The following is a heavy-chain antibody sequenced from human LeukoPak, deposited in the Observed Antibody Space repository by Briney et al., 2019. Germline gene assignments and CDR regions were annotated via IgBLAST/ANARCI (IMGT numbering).Heavy chain of an antibody. Sequence: GESLKISCKGSGYSFTNYWIGWVRQMPGKGLEWMGIIYAGDSDTIYSPSFQGQVTISADKSISTAYLQWSSLKASDTAMYYCARRRDSRWLLYYFDYWGQGTLVTVSS. CDR3: ARRRDSRWLLYYFDY. D-gene: IGHD5-24*01. J-gene: IGHJ4*02. CDR1: GYSFTNYW. CDR2: IYAGDSDT. V-gene: IGHV5-51*01.